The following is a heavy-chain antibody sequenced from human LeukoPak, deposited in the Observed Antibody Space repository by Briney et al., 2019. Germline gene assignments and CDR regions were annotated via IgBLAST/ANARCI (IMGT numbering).Heavy chain of an antibody. CDR3: TRHSDTYCNHANCYVDNFYGLDV. CDR1: GFTFSGSA. V-gene: IGHV3-73*01. J-gene: IGHJ6*02. D-gene: IGHD2/OR15-2a*01. CDR2: IRGRANRYVT. Sequence: GGSLRLSCAASGFTFSGSAMHWVRQASGKGLEWVGRIRGRANRYVTAYAAAVTGRFIISRDDSRNTAHLQMNSLRNEDTAVFYCTRHSDTYCNHANCYVDNFYGLDVWGQGTRVTVSS.